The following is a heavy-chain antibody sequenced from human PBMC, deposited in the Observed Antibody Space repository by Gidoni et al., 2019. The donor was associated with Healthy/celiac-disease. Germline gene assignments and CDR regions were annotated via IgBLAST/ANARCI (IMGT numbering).Heavy chain of an antibody. CDR1: GFTFSSYA. J-gene: IGHJ4*02. CDR3: ARIFKIAYFDY. CDR2: ISYDGSNK. Sequence: QVQLVESGGGVVQPGRSLRLSCSASGFTFSSYAMHWVRQAPGKGLEWVAVISYDGSNKYYADSVKGRFTISRDNSKNTLYLQMNSLRAEDTAVYYCARIFKIAYFDYWGQGTLVTVSS. V-gene: IGHV3-30-3*01.